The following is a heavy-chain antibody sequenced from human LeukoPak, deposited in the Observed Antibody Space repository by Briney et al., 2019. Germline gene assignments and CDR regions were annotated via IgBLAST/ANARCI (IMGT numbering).Heavy chain of an antibody. CDR2: IKQDGSEK. Sequence: GGSLRLSCAASGFTFSSYWMSWVRQAPGKGLEWVANIKQDGSEKYYVDSVKGRFTISRDSAKNSLYLQMNSLRAEDTAVYYCASYYGSGSYYKVFAYWGQGTLVTVSS. V-gene: IGHV3-7*01. CDR3: ASYYGSGSYYKVFAY. J-gene: IGHJ4*02. D-gene: IGHD3-10*01. CDR1: GFTFSSYW.